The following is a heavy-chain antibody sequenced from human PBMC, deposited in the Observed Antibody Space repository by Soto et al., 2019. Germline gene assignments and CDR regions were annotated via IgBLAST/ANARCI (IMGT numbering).Heavy chain of an antibody. CDR3: AREGHSRGYGAYLQH. CDR2: ISSDGSVK. D-gene: IGHD6-25*01. Sequence: QVQLVESGGGVVQPGRSLRLSCAASEFIFSSYGMHWVRQAPGKGLEWVAVISSDGSVKYYADSVKGRFTISRDNSKKTLYLQMNSLRTEDTAVYHCAREGHSRGYGAYLQHWGQGTLVTVSS. V-gene: IGHV3-30*03. J-gene: IGHJ1*01. CDR1: EFIFSSYG.